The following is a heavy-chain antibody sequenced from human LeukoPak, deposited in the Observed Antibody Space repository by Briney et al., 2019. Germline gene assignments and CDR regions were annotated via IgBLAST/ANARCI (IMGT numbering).Heavy chain of an antibody. CDR3: ARAYIAAAGTYYYYYGMDV. Sequence: ASVKVSCKASGGTFSSYAISWVRQAPGQGLEWMGGIIPIFGTANYAQKFQGGVTITADESTSTAYMELSSLRSEDTAVYYCARAYIAAAGTYYYYYGMDVWGQGTTVTVSS. D-gene: IGHD6-13*01. CDR1: GGTFSSYA. CDR2: IIPIFGTA. V-gene: IGHV1-69*13. J-gene: IGHJ6*02.